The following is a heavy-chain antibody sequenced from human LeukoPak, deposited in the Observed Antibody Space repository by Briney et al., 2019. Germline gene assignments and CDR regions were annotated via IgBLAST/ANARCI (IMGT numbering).Heavy chain of an antibody. CDR2: IYTSGST. J-gene: IGHJ6*03. Sequence: SETLSLTCTVSGGSISSYYWSWLRQPARKGLELIGRIYTSGSTNYNPSLKSRVTMSVDTSKNQFSLKLSSVTAADTAVYYCARASSGWYVTHHYYYYMDVWGKGTTVTVSS. CDR3: ARASSGWYVTHHYYYYMDV. D-gene: IGHD6-19*01. CDR1: GGSISSYY. V-gene: IGHV4-4*07.